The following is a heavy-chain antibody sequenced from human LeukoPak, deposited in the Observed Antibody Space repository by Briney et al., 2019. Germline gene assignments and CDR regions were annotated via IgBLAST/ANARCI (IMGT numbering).Heavy chain of an antibody. CDR1: GYTFTSYD. J-gene: IGHJ5*02. V-gene: IGHV1-2*02. CDR3: ARGADYGDYGVDP. Sequence: ASVKVSYKASGYTFTSYDINWVRQATGQGLEWMGWISAYNGNTNYAQKFQGRVTMTRDTSISTAYMELSRLRSDDTAVYYCARGADYGDYGVDPWGQGTLVTVSS. CDR2: ISAYNGNT. D-gene: IGHD4-17*01.